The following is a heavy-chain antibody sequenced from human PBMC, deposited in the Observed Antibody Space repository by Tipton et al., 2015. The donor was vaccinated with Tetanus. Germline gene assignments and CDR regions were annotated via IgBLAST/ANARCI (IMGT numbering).Heavy chain of an antibody. J-gene: IGHJ5*02. D-gene: IGHD3-9*01. CDR3: SRPGSNANLFCWFDP. CDR2: IHPGESTT. V-gene: IGHV5-51*01. Sequence: QLVQSGVEVKKPGESLRISCQASGYSFSSYYIAWVRQMPGRGLEWMGFIHPGESTTTYSPSFQGRVTISADTSTNPAYLHWSSLTAAVTSSYCGSRPGSNANLFCWFDPGGQGTPVAVSS. CDR1: GYSFSSYY.